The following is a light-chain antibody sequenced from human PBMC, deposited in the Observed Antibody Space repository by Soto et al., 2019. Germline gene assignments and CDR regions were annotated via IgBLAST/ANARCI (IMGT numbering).Light chain of an antibody. CDR1: SSDVGGYNY. CDR3: QVWDTGSDHVV. J-gene: IGLJ2*01. V-gene: IGLV2-8*01. Sequence: QSALTQPPSASGSPGQSVTISCTGTSSDVGGYNYVSWYQQHPGKAPKLMIYEVSKRPSGVPDRFSGSKSGNTASLTVSGLQAEDEADYYCQVWDTGSDHVVFGGGTQLTVL. CDR2: EVS.